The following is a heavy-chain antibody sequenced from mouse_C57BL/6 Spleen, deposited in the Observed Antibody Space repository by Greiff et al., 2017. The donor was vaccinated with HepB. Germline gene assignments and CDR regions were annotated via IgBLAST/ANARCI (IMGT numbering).Heavy chain of an antibody. J-gene: IGHJ1*03. V-gene: IGHV1-80*01. CDR2: IYPGDGDT. Sequence: VQLQQSGAELVKPGASVKISCKASGYAFSSYWMNWVKQRPGKGLEWIGQIYPGDGDTNYNGKFKGKATLTADKSSSTAYMQLSSLTSEDSAVYFCAKGYYGSSYWDFDVWGTGTTVTVAS. D-gene: IGHD1-1*01. CDR3: AKGYYGSSYWDFDV. CDR1: GYAFSSYW.